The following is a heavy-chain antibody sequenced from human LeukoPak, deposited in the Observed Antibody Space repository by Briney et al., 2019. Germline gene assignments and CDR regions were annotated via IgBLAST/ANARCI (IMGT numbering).Heavy chain of an antibody. CDR2: ISGSGGNT. D-gene: IGHD3-16*02. Sequence: PGGSLRLSCAASGFTFSSCAMSWVRQAPGKGLEWVSGISGSGGNTYYADSLKGRFTISRDNSKNTLYLQMNSLRAEDTALYYCATHQYDYVWGSYRSVGGQGTLVTVSS. CDR3: ATHQYDYVWGSYRSV. J-gene: IGHJ4*02. CDR1: GFTFSSCA. V-gene: IGHV3-23*01.